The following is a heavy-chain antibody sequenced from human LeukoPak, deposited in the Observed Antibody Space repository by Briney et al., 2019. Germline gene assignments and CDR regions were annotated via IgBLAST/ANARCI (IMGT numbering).Heavy chain of an antibody. D-gene: IGHD5-24*01. Sequence: GGSLRLSCAGSGFTFSIYAMSWVRQAPWKGVEWVSAISGSGGSTYYADSVKGRSAISRYNANNTLYLQMNSLRVEDTAVYYCANPPYGRDVYNYFDYWGQGTPVTVSS. J-gene: IGHJ4*02. V-gene: IGHV3-23*01. CDR2: ISGSGGST. CDR3: ANPPYGRDVYNYFDY. CDR1: GFTFSIYA.